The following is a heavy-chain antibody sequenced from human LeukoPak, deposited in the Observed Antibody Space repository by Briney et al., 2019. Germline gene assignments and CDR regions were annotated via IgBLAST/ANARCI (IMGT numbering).Heavy chain of an antibody. CDR3: GRTRKAGFDP. J-gene: IGHJ5*02. CDR2: IYYSGST. Sequence: SETLSLTCTVSGGSISSGGYYWSWIRQHPGKGLEWIGYIYYSGSTYYNPSLKSRVTISVDTSKNQFSLKLSSVTAADTAVYYCGRTRKAGFDPWGQGTLVTVSS. CDR1: GGSISSGGYY. V-gene: IGHV4-31*03.